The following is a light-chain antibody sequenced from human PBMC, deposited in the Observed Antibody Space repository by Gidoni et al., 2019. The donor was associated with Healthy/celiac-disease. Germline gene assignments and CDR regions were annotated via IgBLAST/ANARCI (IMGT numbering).Light chain of an antibody. Sequence: EIVLPHSPATLSLSTGERATLSCRASQSVSSYLAWYQQKPGQAPRLLIYDASNRATGIPARFSGSGSGTDFSLTISSLVPEDFAVYYCQQRSNWPPYTFGQGTKLEIK. V-gene: IGKV3-11*01. CDR1: QSVSSY. CDR2: DAS. J-gene: IGKJ2*01. CDR3: QQRSNWPPYT.